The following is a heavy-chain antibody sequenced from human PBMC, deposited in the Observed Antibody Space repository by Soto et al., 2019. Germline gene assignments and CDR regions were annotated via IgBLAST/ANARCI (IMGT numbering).Heavy chain of an antibody. D-gene: IGHD6-19*01. CDR2: ISYDGSNK. CDR3: AKDQSDKWLAPRALDY. Sequence: PGGSLRLSCAASGFTFSSYGMHWVRQAPGKGLEWVAVISYDGSNKYYADSVKGRFTISRDNSKNTLYLQMNSLRAEDTAVYYCAKDQSDKWLAPRALDYWGQGTLVTVSS. V-gene: IGHV3-30*18. CDR1: GFTFSSYG. J-gene: IGHJ4*02.